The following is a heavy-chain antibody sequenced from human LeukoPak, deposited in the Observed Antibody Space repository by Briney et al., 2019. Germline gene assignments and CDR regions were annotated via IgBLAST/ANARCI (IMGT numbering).Heavy chain of an antibody. CDR1: GFTFSSYG. CDR3: AKRGESATMVRGHFDY. CDR2: IRNDGSNK. J-gene: IGHJ4*02. D-gene: IGHD3-10*01. V-gene: IGHV3-30*02. Sequence: GGSLRLSCAASGFTFSSYGMHWVRQAPGKGLEWVAFIRNDGSNKYYADSVKGRFTISRDNSKNTLYLQMNSLRAEDTAVYFCAKRGESATMVRGHFDYWGQGTLVAVSS.